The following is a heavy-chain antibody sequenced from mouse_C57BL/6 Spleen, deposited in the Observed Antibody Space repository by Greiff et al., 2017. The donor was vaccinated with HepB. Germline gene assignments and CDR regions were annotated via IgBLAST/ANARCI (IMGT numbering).Heavy chain of an antibody. CDR1: GFSLTSYG. D-gene: IGHD2-2*01. CDR3: AKNGYDSYAMDY. CDR2: IWRGGST. V-gene: IGHV2-5*01. J-gene: IGHJ4*01. Sequence: VKLMESGPGLVQPSQSLSITCTVSGFSLTSYGIHWVRQSPGKGLEWLGVIWRGGSTDYNAAFMSRLSITKDNSKSQVFFKMNSLQADDTAIYYCAKNGYDSYAMDYWGQGTSVTVSS.